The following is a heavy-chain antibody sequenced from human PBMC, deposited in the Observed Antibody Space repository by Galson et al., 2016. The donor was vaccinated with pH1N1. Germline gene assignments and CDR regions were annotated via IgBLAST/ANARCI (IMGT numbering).Heavy chain of an antibody. CDR1: ASSFTSYW. Sequence: QSGAEVKEPGESLTISCKGSASSFTSYWISWVRQMPGKGLEWMGRINPRDSYTDYSPSFQGHVTISTDESISTAYLKWSTLKASHTAIYYCATVPIPDYWGQGTLVIVSS. CDR2: INPRDSYT. J-gene: IGHJ4*02. V-gene: IGHV5-10-1*01. D-gene: IGHD2-21*01. CDR3: ATVPIPDY.